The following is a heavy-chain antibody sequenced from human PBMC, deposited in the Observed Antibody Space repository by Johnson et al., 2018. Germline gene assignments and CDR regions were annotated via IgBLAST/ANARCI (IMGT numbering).Heavy chain of an antibody. J-gene: IGHJ6*02. V-gene: IGHV3-23*04. CDR3: AKGPYGDYPRYYDYGMDV. CDR2: ISGSGGST. CDR1: GFTFSSYG. Sequence: VQLVQSGGGVVQPGRSLRLSCAASGFTFSSYGMSWVRQAPGKGLEWVSAISGSGGSTYYADSVQGRFTISRDNSKNTLYLQMNSLRAEDTAVYYCAKGPYGDYPRYYDYGMDVWGQGTTVTVSS. D-gene: IGHD4-17*01.